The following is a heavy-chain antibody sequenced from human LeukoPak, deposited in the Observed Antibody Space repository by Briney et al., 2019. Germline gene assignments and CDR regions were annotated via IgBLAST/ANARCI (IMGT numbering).Heavy chain of an antibody. J-gene: IGHJ4*02. V-gene: IGHV4-34*01. CDR3: ARESEGYFDY. CDR2: INHSGST. CDR1: GGSFSGYY. Sequence: NPSETLSLTCAVYGGSFSGYYWSWIRQPPGKGLEWIGEINHSGSTNYNPSLKSRVTISVDTSKNQFSLKLSSVTAADTAVYYCARESEGYFDYWGQGTLVTVSS.